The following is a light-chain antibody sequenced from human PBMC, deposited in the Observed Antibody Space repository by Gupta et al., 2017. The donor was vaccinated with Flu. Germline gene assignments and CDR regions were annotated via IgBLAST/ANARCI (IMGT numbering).Light chain of an antibody. CDR3: QQDRSSPRT. CDR2: GAS. V-gene: IGKV3-20*01. Sequence: EIVLTQSPGTLSLSPGESATLSCRASQSLNSIFLAWYQQRPGQAPRLLIYGASSRATGIPDRFSGSGSGTDFTLTISRLEPEDFAVYFCQQDRSSPRTFGQGTKVAIK. J-gene: IGKJ1*01. CDR1: QSLNSIF.